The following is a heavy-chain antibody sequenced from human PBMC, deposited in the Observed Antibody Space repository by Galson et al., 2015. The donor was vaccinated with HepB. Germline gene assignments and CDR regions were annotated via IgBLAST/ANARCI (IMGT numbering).Heavy chain of an antibody. CDR2: INPSGGST. J-gene: IGHJ6*02. CDR1: GYTFTSYY. CDR3: ARDVGPPTVGDPYGMDV. Sequence: SVKVSCKASGYTFTSYYMHWVRQAPGQGLEWMGIINPSGGSTSYAQTFQGRVTMTRDTSTSTVYMELSSLRSEDTAVYYCARDVGPPTVGDPYGMDVWGQGTTVTVSS. D-gene: IGHD4-23*01. V-gene: IGHV1-46*01.